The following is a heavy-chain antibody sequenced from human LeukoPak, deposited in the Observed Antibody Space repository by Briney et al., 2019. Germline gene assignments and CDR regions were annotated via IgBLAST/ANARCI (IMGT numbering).Heavy chain of an antibody. Sequence: PSETLSLTCTVSGGSISSGGYYWSWIRQHPGKGLEWIGYIYYSGSTYYNPSLKSRVTISVDTSKNQFSLKLSSVTAADTAVYYCARASPYGDYVAGWFDPWGQGTLVTVSS. J-gene: IGHJ5*02. V-gene: IGHV4-31*03. CDR1: GGSISSGGYY. CDR3: ARASPYGDYVAGWFDP. D-gene: IGHD4-17*01. CDR2: IYYSGST.